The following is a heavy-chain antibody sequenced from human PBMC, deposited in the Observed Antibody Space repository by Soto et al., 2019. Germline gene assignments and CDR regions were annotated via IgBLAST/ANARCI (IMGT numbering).Heavy chain of an antibody. D-gene: IGHD6-13*01. CDR2: VSSEGGTQ. Sequence: QVQLVESGGGVVQPGGSLRLSCAASGFTFSTYAMQWVRQAPGKGLEWVAVVSSEGGTQFYADSVKGRFTISRDNSKNSLYLQMSSLTTEDAAIYYCAKGGSGSFIAPAGTGNWFAPWGQGTLVTVSS. CDR3: AKGGSGSFIAPAGTGNWFAP. J-gene: IGHJ5*02. CDR1: GFTFSTYA. V-gene: IGHV3-30-3*01.